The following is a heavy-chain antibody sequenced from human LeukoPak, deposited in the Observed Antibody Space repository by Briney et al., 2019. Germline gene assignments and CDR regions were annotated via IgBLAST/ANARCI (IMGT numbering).Heavy chain of an antibody. CDR3: ARRDSIVVVPAALNWFDP. D-gene: IGHD2-2*01. CDR1: GGSFGGYY. Sequence: SETLSLTCAVYGGSFGGYYWSWIRQSPGRGLEWIGEIHHSGITNYNPSLKSRLTISVDTSKIQFSLKLSSVTAADTAVYYCARRDSIVVVPAALNWFDPWGQGTLVTVSS. J-gene: IGHJ5*02. V-gene: IGHV4-34*01. CDR2: IHHSGIT.